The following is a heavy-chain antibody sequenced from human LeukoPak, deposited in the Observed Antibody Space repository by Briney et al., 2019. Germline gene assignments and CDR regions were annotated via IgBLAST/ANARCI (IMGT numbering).Heavy chain of an antibody. Sequence: SQTLSLTCTVSGGSISSGDYYWSWIRQPPGKGLEWIGYIYYSGSTYYNPSLKSRVTISVDTFKNQFSLKLSSVTAADTAVYYCAREVGDDYSNYGCFQHWGQGTLVTVSS. CDR2: IYYSGST. CDR1: GGSISSGDYY. D-gene: IGHD4-11*01. CDR3: AREVGDDYSNYGCFQH. J-gene: IGHJ1*01. V-gene: IGHV4-30-4*08.